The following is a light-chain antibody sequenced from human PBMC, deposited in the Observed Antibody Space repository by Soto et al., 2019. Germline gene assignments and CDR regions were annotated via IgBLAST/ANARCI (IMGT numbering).Light chain of an antibody. Sequence: DIQMTQSPSTMSASVGDRVTITCRASQSIDSWLAWYQQKPGKAPKLLIYKASNLESGVPSRFSGSGSGTDFTLTISSLQPDDIATYPCQQYNSYSPLTFGGGTKVDIK. CDR3: QQYNSYSPLT. J-gene: IGKJ4*01. CDR1: QSIDSW. CDR2: KAS. V-gene: IGKV1-5*03.